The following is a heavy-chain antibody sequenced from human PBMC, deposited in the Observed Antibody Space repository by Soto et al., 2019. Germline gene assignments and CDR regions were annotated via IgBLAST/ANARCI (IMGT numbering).Heavy chain of an antibody. CDR1: GASVSNNAYY. Sequence: SETLSLTCTVSGASVSNNAYYWSWIRQSPGKGLEWIAYVYHTGNTNYNPSLRSRVTINPDTSKNQFSLQLNSVTPEDTAVYYCARVPNPFRLKIGYEDAFDFWGQGTMVTVSS. J-gene: IGHJ3*01. D-gene: IGHD5-12*01. CDR3: ARVPNPFRLKIGYEDAFDF. V-gene: IGHV4-61*08. CDR2: VYHTGNT.